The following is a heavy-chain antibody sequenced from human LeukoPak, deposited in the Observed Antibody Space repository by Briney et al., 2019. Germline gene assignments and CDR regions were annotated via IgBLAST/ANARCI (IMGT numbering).Heavy chain of an antibody. CDR2: INWNGGST. CDR1: GFTFDDYG. Sequence: GGSLRLSCAASGFTFDDYGMSWVRQAPGKGLEWVSGINWNGGSTGYADSVKGRFTISRDNAKNSLYLQMNSLRAEDTALYYCARPSSGWDTAFWYFDYWGQGTLVTVSS. V-gene: IGHV3-20*04. CDR3: ARPSSGWDTAFWYFDY. J-gene: IGHJ4*02. D-gene: IGHD6-19*01.